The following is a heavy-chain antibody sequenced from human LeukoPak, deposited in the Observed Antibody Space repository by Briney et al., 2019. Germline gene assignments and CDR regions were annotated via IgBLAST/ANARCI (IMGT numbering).Heavy chain of an antibody. J-gene: IGHJ5*02. CDR3: ARDLMVRGVFWWFDP. Sequence: ASVKVSCKASGYTFTSNGISWVRQAPGQGLEWMGWISAYSGNTNYAQKLQGRVTMTTDTSTSTAYMELRSLRSDDTAVYYCARDLMVRGVFWWFDPWGQGTLVTVSS. CDR2: ISAYSGNT. D-gene: IGHD3-10*01. V-gene: IGHV1-18*01. CDR1: GYTFTSNG.